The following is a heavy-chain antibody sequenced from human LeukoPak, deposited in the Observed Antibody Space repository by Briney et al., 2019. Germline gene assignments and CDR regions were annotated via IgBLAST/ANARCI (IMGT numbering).Heavy chain of an antibody. D-gene: IGHD3-16*02. CDR2: IYYSGST. V-gene: IGHV4-59*01. CDR1: GVSISSYY. J-gene: IGHJ6*03. CDR3: ARTYYDYVWGSYRSYYYYMDV. Sequence: KPSETLSLTCTVSGVSISSYYWSWIRQPPGKGLEWIGYIYYSGSTNYNPSLKRRVTISVDTSKNQFSLKLSSVPAADTAVYYCARTYYDYVWGSYRSYYYYMDVWGKGTTVTVSS.